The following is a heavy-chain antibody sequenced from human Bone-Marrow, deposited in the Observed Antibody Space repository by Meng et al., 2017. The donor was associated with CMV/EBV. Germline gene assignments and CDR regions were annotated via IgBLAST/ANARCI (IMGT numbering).Heavy chain of an antibody. CDR2: IWYDGSNK. Sequence: GGSLRLSCAASGFTFSSYGMHWVRQAPGKGLEWVAVIWYDGSNKYYADSVKGRFTISRDNSKNTLYLQMNSLRAEDTAVYYCAKEGPYSSSSGMDVWGQGIMVTVSS. CDR1: GFTFSSYG. J-gene: IGHJ6*02. V-gene: IGHV3-33*06. D-gene: IGHD6-6*01. CDR3: AKEGPYSSSSGMDV.